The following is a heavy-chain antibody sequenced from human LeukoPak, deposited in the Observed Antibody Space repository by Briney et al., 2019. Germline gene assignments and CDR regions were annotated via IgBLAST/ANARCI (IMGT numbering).Heavy chain of an antibody. D-gene: IGHD2-21*02. CDR1: GGTFSSYA. V-gene: IGHV1-69*04. CDR3: ALAAYCGGDCYSGKGDAFDI. Sequence: SVKVSCKASGGTFSSYAISWVRQAPGQGLEWMGRIIPIFGIANYAQKFQGRVTITADKSTSTAYMELSSLRSEDTAVYYCALAAYCGGDCYSGKGDAFDIWGQGTMVTVSS. J-gene: IGHJ3*02. CDR2: IIPIFGIA.